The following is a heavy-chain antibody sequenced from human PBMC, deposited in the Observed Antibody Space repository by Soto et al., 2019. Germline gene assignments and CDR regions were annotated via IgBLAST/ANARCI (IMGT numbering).Heavy chain of an antibody. V-gene: IGHV1-46*01. Sequence: ASGKVSCKPSGYTFISYDIDWVRQAPGQGLEGMGTINPSGGDTTYAQKFQGRVTMTRDTSTSTVYMELSSLRPEDTAVYYCARIAAGYWGQGTLVTVSS. D-gene: IGHD6-25*01. J-gene: IGHJ4*02. CDR3: ARIAAGY. CDR2: INPSGGDT. CDR1: GYTFISYD.